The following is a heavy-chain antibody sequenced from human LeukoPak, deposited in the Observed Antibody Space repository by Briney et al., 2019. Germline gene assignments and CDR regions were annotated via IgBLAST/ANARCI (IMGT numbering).Heavy chain of an antibody. Sequence: SETLSLTCAVYGGSFSGYYWSWIRQPPGKGLEWIGEINHSGSTNYNPSLKSRVTISVDTSKNQFSLKLSSVTAADTAVYYCAGTANYDFWSGYYTYWGLGTLVTVSS. J-gene: IGHJ4*02. D-gene: IGHD3-3*01. CDR3: AGTANYDFWSGYYTY. CDR2: INHSGST. V-gene: IGHV4-34*01. CDR1: GGSFSGYY.